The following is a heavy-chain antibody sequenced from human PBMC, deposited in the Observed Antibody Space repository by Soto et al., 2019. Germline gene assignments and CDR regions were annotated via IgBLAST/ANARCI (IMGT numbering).Heavy chain of an antibody. CDR2: MNPNSGNT. D-gene: IGHD1-1*01. J-gene: IGHJ5*02. CDR1: GYTFTSYG. CDR3: VRMASSGTLNWFDP. Sequence: ASVKVSCKASGYTFTSYGISWVRQATGQGLEWMGWMNPNSGNTGYALKFQGRVSMTRNTSIYTVYLELSSLASDDTAVYYCVRMASSGTLNWFDPWGQGTLVTV. V-gene: IGHV1-8*02.